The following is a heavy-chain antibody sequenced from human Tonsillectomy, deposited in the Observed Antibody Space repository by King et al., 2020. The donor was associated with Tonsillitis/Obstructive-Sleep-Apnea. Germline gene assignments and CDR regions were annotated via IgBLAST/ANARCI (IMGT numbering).Heavy chain of an antibody. CDR1: GFTFSSSE. D-gene: IGHD1-26*01. Sequence: VQLVESGGGLVQPGGSLRLSCAASGFTFSSSEMNWVRQAPGRGLEWVSYISSSGSPISYADSVKGRFTISRDNAKNSLYLQMNSLRAEDTAVYYCARAIVRATSDYWGPRTLVTVSS. CDR2: ISSSGSPI. V-gene: IGHV3-48*03. CDR3: ARAIVRATSDY. J-gene: IGHJ4*02.